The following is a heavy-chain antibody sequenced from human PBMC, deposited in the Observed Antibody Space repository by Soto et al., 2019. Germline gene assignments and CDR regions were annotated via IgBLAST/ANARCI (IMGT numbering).Heavy chain of an antibody. Sequence: QITLKESGPTLVNPTQALTLTCSFSGFSLSTNGRGVGWVRQPPGKALEWLALIYWNEDKRFSPSLKSRLTITKDTSKNQVVLTMTNMDPVDTATYYCAHRGYGDYPRDNWFDPWGQGTLVTVSS. V-gene: IGHV2-5*01. CDR2: IYWNEDK. CDR3: AHRGYGDYPRDNWFDP. CDR1: GFSLSTNGRG. J-gene: IGHJ5*02. D-gene: IGHD4-17*01.